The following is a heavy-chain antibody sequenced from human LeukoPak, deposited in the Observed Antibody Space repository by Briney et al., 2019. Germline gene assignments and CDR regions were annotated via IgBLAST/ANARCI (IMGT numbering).Heavy chain of an antibody. Sequence: SETLSLTCTVSGGSISSASYYWGRIRQPPGKGLEWIGNIHYSGSPFYNPSLKSRVTISVDTSKNQFSVKLNSATAADTAVYYCARRAGTTAGRYFDYWGQGTLVTVSS. CDR3: ARRAGTTAGRYFDY. V-gene: IGHV4-39*01. CDR1: GGSISSASYY. CDR2: IHYSGSP. J-gene: IGHJ4*02. D-gene: IGHD6-13*01.